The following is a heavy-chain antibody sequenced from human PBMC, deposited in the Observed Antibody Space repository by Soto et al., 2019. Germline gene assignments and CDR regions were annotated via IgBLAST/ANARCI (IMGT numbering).Heavy chain of an antibody. CDR1: GYTFTGYY. J-gene: IGHJ4*02. Sequence: GASVKVSCKTSGYTFTGYYMHWVRQAPGQGLGWMGWINPNSGGTNYAQKFQGRVTMTRDTSISTAYMELSRLRSDDTAVYYCARGGTTYYYDSSGPDYWGQGTLVTVSS. V-gene: IGHV1-2*02. CDR2: INPNSGGT. D-gene: IGHD3-22*01. CDR3: ARGGTTYYYDSSGPDY.